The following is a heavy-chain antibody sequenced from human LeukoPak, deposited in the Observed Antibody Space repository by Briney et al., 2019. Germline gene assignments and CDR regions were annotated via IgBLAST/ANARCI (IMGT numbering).Heavy chain of an antibody. CDR3: ARDGRESSGWKSLTGYFDY. D-gene: IGHD6-19*01. V-gene: IGHV4-4*07. Sequence: PSETLSLTCTVSGGSISSYYWSWIRQPAGKGLEWIGGIYTSGSTNYNPSLKSRVTMSVDTSKNQFSLKLSSVTAADTAVYYCARDGRESSGWKSLTGYFDYWGQGTLVTVSS. CDR1: GGSISSYY. CDR2: IYTSGST. J-gene: IGHJ4*02.